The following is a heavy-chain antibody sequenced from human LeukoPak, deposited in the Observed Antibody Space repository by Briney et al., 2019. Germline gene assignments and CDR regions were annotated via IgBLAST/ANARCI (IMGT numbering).Heavy chain of an antibody. CDR2: FSGSGGST. V-gene: IGHV3-23*01. Sequence: GGFLRLSCAASGFTFSSYAMSWVRQAPGKGLEWVSAFSGSGGSTYYADSVKGRFTISRDNAKNSLYLQVSSPRAEDTAVYYCARVGCTADTCYGYLIFDNWGQGTLVTVSS. CDR3: ARVGCTADTCYGYLIFDN. CDR1: GFTFSSYA. D-gene: IGHD3-16*01. J-gene: IGHJ4*02.